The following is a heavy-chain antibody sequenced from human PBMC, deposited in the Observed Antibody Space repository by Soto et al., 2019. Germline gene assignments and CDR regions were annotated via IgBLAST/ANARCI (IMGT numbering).Heavy chain of an antibody. CDR2: IFTGGST. CDR1: GFTVSSNY. Sequence: EVQLVESGGGLVQPGGSLRLSCAASGFTVSSNYMSWVSQAPGKGLAWVSVIFTGGSTYYADSVKGRFTISRHSSKNTVYLQMNSLRAEDTAVYYCARDRYSSGWLDAFDIWGQGTMVTVSS. CDR3: ARDRYSSGWLDAFDI. V-gene: IGHV3-53*04. D-gene: IGHD6-19*01. J-gene: IGHJ3*02.